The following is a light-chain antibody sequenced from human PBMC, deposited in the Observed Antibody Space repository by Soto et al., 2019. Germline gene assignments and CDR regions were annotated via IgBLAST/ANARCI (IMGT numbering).Light chain of an antibody. CDR1: QSVSSN. V-gene: IGKV3-15*01. J-gene: IGKJ1*01. Sequence: EIVMTQSPATLSVSPGERATLSCRASQSVSSNLAWYQQKPGQAPRLLIYGASTRATGIPARFSGRGSGTEFTLTISSLQSEDFAVYYCQQYNNWPSWMFGQGTKVDIK. CDR2: GAS. CDR3: QQYNNWPSWM.